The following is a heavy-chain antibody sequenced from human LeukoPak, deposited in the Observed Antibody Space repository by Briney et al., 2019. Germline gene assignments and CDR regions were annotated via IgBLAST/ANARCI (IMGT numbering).Heavy chain of an antibody. D-gene: IGHD6-13*01. Sequence: PSETLSLTCAVSGGSINGYYWSWIRQPAGKGLEWIGRIYNSESINYNPSLKSRVTISIDTSKNKFSLKLTSVTAADTAVHYCARDRSSSYTRDWFDPWGQGALVTVSS. CDR3: ARDRSSSYTRDWFDP. V-gene: IGHV4-4*07. J-gene: IGHJ5*02. CDR2: IYNSESI. CDR1: GGSINGYY.